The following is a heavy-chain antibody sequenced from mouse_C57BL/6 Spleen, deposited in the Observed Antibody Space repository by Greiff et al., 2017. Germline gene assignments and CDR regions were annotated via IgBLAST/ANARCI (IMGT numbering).Heavy chain of an antibody. CDR3: ARPGSSSYYFDY. V-gene: IGHV1-18*01. CDR1: GYTFTDYN. Sequence: EVQLQQSGPELVKPGASVKIPCKASGYTFTDYNMDWVKQSHGKSLEWIGDIIPNNGGTIYNQKFKGKATLTVDKSSSTAYMKLRSLTSDDTAFYCGARPGSSSYYFDYWGQGTTLTVSA. J-gene: IGHJ2*01. CDR2: IIPNNGGT. D-gene: IGHD1-1*01.